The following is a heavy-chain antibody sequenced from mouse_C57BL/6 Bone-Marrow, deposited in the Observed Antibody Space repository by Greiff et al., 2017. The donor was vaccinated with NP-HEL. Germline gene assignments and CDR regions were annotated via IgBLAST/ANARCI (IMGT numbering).Heavy chain of an antibody. J-gene: IGHJ3*01. CDR1: GYAFSSYW. V-gene: IGHV1-80*01. Sequence: VKLMESGAELVKPGASVKISCKASGYAFSSYWMNWVKQRPGKGLEWIGQIYPGDGDTNYNGKFKDKASLTADKSSSTASLQLRSLPSEASAVFFCARGAYGGQGKLVTVTA. CDR2: IYPGDGDT. CDR3: ARGAY.